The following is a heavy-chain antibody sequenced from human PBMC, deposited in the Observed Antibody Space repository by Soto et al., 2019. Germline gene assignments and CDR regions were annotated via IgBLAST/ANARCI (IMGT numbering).Heavy chain of an antibody. D-gene: IGHD2-15*01. Sequence: SETLSLTCTVSGTSITSYHWTWIRQPPGKGLEWIGNIYYTGSSNYNPSLKSRLTLSVDTSKNQISLRLTSVTAADTAVYFCAGFCSGGRCTDHWGQGTLVTVSS. V-gene: IGHV4-59*01. CDR3: AGFCSGGRCTDH. CDR1: GTSITSYH. J-gene: IGHJ1*01. CDR2: IYYTGSS.